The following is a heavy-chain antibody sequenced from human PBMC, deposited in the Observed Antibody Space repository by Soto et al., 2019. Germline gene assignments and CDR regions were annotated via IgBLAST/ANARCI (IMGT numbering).Heavy chain of an antibody. CDR1: GLTLSDHY. Sequence: EVQLVESGGDLVQPGGSLRLSCAASGLTLSDHYIDWVRQAPGKGLEWVGRTRNKANSYTTEYAASVKGRFTISRDDSKTSLDMQKKRPKTEDTAVDYCGSGVRDSNGYFFFSFWGQGTLVTVSS. V-gene: IGHV3-72*01. CDR3: GSGVRDSNGYFFFSF. CDR2: TRNKANSYTT. D-gene: IGHD3-22*01. J-gene: IGHJ4*02.